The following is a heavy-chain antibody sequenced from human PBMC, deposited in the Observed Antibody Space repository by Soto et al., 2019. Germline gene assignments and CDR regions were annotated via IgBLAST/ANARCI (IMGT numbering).Heavy chain of an antibody. CDR2: ITGSGDKT. Sequence: EVHLLESGGGLVQPGGSLRLSCVAASEFRFSSYSMSWVRQTPGKGLEWVSAITGSGDKTYYADSVKGRFTISRDNSKNTHNLQMSSLRAEDTAIYYCATMNGYFEFWGQGSLVTVSS. V-gene: IGHV3-23*01. CDR1: EFRFSSYS. J-gene: IGHJ4*02. CDR3: ATMNGYFEF. D-gene: IGHD3-22*01.